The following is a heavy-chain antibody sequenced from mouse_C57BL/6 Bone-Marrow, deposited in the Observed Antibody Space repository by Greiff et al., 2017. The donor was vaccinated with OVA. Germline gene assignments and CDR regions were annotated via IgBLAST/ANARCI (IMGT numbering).Heavy chain of an antibody. CDR3: ASYKGYDGGTGFGY. D-gene: IGHD2-2*01. Sequence: EVHLVESGGGLVQPGGSLSLSCAASGFTFTDYYMSWVRQPPGKALEWLGFIRNKANGYTTEYSASVKGRFTISRDNSQSILYLQMNALRAEDSATYYGASYKGYDGGTGFGYWGQGTLVTVSA. CDR2: IRNKANGYTT. J-gene: IGHJ3*01. V-gene: IGHV7-3*01. CDR1: GFTFTDYY.